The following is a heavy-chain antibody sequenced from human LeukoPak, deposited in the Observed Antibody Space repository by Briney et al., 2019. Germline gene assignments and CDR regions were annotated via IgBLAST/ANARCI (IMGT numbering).Heavy chain of an antibody. CDR2: INPNSGGT. V-gene: IGHV1-2*02. Sequence: GASVKVSCKASGYTFTGYYMHWVRQAPGQGLEWMGWINPNSGGTNYAQKFQGRVTITRDTSASTAYMELSSLRSEDMAVYYCARSGSYYNWFDPWGQGTLVTVSS. J-gene: IGHJ5*02. CDR1: GYTFTGYY. D-gene: IGHD1-26*01. CDR3: ARSGSYYNWFDP.